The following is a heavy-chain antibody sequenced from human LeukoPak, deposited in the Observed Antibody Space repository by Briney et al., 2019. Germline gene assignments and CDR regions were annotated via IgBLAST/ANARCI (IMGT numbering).Heavy chain of an antibody. D-gene: IGHD2-15*01. J-gene: IGHJ4*02. Sequence: GGSLRLSCAASGFTFSSYAMSWVRQAPGKGLEWVSAISGSGGSTYYADSVKGRFTISRDNSKNTLYLQMNSLRAEDTAVYYCALGRGGGRSWDYWGQGTLVTVSS. CDR2: ISGSGGST. CDR3: ALGRGGGRSWDY. CDR1: GFTFSSYA. V-gene: IGHV3-23*01.